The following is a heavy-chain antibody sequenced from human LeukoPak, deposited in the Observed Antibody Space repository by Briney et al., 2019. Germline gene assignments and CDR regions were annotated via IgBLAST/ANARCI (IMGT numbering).Heavy chain of an antibody. Sequence: ASVKVSCKTSGYAFTSYDINWVRQAPGQGLEWMGWMNPNTGHTGSAEQFQGRVTMTRNTSISTVYMELSSLKSEDTATYYCARGRTDCNNGVCYSNYYYMDVWGKGTTVTVSS. CDR1: GYAFTSYD. D-gene: IGHD2-8*01. CDR3: ARGRTDCNNGVCYSNYYYMDV. J-gene: IGHJ6*03. CDR2: MNPNTGHT. V-gene: IGHV1-8*01.